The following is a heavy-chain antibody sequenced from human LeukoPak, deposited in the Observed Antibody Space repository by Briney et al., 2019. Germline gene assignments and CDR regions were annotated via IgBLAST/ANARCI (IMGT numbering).Heavy chain of an antibody. Sequence: GGSLRLSCAASGFTFNSYGMNWVRQAPGKGLEWVAFIRYDGSNKYYADSVKGRFTISRDNSKNALYLQMNSLRAEDTAVYYCARDLRGYSYGPNWYFDLWGRGTLVTVSS. D-gene: IGHD5-18*01. CDR3: ARDLRGYSYGPNWYFDL. J-gene: IGHJ2*01. V-gene: IGHV3-30*02. CDR2: IRYDGSNK. CDR1: GFTFNSYG.